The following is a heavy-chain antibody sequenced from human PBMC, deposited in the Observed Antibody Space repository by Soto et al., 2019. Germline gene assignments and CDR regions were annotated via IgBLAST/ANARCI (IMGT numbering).Heavy chain of an antibody. CDR2: IIHIFGTA. CDR3: ARGEYYYDSSGYYGYYYYGMDV. J-gene: IGHJ6*02. V-gene: IGHV1-69*01. D-gene: IGHD3-22*01. Sequence: QVQLVQSGAEVKKPGSSVKVSCKASGGTFSSYAISWVRQAPGQGLEWMGGIIHIFGTANYAQKFQGRGTITADESTSTAYMELSSLRSEDTAVYYCARGEYYYDSSGYYGYYYYGMDVWGQGTTVTVSS. CDR1: GGTFSSYA.